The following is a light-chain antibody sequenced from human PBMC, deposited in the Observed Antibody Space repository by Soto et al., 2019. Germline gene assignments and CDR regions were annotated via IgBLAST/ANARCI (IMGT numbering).Light chain of an antibody. CDR1: QGTSNY. CDR2: AAS. CDR3: QQLKSYPIT. J-gene: IGKJ5*01. V-gene: IGKV1-9*01. Sequence: DIQLTQSPAILSASLGDRVTITCRASQGTSNYVAWYQQKPGKAPKLLIYAASTLESGVPSRFSGSGAGTEITLTISSLQSEDFATYYCQQLKSYPITFGQGTRLEIK.